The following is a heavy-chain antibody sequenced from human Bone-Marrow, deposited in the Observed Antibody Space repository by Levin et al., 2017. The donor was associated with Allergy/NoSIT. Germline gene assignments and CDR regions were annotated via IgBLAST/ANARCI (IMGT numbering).Heavy chain of an antibody. CDR1: GFTFSSDA. Sequence: GESLKISCAASGFTFSSDAMSWVRQAPGKGLEWVSLIRGSGDFTEYADSVKGRFTISRDNSKNTVCLQMDSVRVDDTAVYYCAKGRDTSSTFDHWGQGTLVTVSS. J-gene: IGHJ4*02. CDR2: IRGSGDFT. V-gene: IGHV3-23*01. CDR3: AKGRDTSSTFDH. D-gene: IGHD6-6*01.